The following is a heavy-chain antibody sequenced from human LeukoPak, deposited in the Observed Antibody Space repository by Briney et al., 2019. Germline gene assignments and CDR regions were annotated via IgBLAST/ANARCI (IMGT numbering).Heavy chain of an antibody. D-gene: IGHD5-18*01. Sequence: GGSLRLSCAASGFTFSSYSMNWVRQAPGRGLERVSYISSSGSVIDYADSVKGRFTISRDHAKNSLYLQMNSLRVEDTAVYYCARASGYSYGYSDYWGQGTLVTVSS. J-gene: IGHJ4*02. CDR1: GFTFSSYS. V-gene: IGHV3-48*01. CDR2: ISSSGSVI. CDR3: ARASGYSYGYSDY.